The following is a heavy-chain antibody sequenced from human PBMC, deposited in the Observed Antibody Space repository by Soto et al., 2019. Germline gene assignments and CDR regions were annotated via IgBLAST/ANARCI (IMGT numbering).Heavy chain of an antibody. V-gene: IGHV1-69*01. D-gene: IGHD3-22*01. CDR2: IIPIFGTA. Sequence: QVQLVQSGAEVKKPGSSVKVSCKASGGTFSSYAISWVRQAPGQGLEWMGGIIPIFGTANYAQKFQGRVTITADESTSTAYMELSSLRSEDTAVYYCARDRHYYDSSGYYYSGMHVWGQGTTVTVSS. J-gene: IGHJ6*02. CDR1: GGTFSSYA. CDR3: ARDRHYYDSSGYYYSGMHV.